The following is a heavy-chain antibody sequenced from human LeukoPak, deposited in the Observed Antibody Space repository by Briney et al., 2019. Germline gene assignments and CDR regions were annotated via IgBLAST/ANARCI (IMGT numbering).Heavy chain of an antibody. CDR3: AREHAAAEDY. V-gene: IGHV3-53*01. CDR1: GFTVSSNY. CDR2: IYSGAGT. J-gene: IGHJ4*02. Sequence: PGGSLRLSCAASGFTVSSNYMSWVRQAPGKGLEWVSVIYSGAGTYYADSVKGRFTISRDNAKNSLYLQMNSLRAEDTAVYYCAREHAAAEDYWGQGTLVTVSS. D-gene: IGHD6-13*01.